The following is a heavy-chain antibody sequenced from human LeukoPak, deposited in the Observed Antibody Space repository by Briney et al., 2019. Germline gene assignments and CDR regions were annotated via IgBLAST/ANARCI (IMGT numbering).Heavy chain of an antibody. D-gene: IGHD5-12*01. CDR1: GGSISSYY. CDR2: IYYSGST. CDR3: ARVGGGYDWVPFDY. V-gene: IGHV4-59*01. J-gene: IGHJ4*02. Sequence: SETLSLTCTVSGGSISSYYWSWIRQPPGKGLEWIGYIYYSGSTNYNPSLKSRVTISVDTSKNQFPLKLSSVTAADTAVYYCARVGGGYDWVPFDYWGQGTLVTVSS.